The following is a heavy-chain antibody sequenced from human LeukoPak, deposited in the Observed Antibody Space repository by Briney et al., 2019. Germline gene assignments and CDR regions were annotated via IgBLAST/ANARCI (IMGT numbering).Heavy chain of an antibody. V-gene: IGHV3-33*08. J-gene: IGHJ4*02. CDR2: IWYDGSND. CDR3: ARSIPRYDGSAYYPDY. D-gene: IGHD3-22*01. Sequence: GRSLRLSCAASGLIFSRDGMHWVRQAPGKGLEWVAVIWYDGSNDDYADSVKGRFTISRDNSKSTLYLQMNSLRAEDTAIYYCARSIPRYDGSAYYPDYWGQGTLVTVSS. CDR1: GLIFSRDG.